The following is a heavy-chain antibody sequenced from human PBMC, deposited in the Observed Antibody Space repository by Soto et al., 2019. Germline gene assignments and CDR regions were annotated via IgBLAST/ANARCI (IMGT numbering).Heavy chain of an antibody. CDR2: TFYRSRWHD. CDR3: VRTVVVTAGGYHYGMDV. CDR1: GDLVSSNTAA. V-gene: IGHV6-1*02. Sequence: VQLHQSGPGLVKPSQTLSLTCAISGDLVSSNTAAWNWVRQSPSRGLEWLGRTFYRSRWHDNYAASVTGRVTIIADSSKNQFSLHLTSVTPEDTAVYYCVRTVVVTAGGYHYGMDVWGQGTTVIVSS. J-gene: IGHJ6*02. D-gene: IGHD2-21*02.